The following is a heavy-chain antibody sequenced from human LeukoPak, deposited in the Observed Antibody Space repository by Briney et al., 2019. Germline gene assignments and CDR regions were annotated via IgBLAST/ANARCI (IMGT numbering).Heavy chain of an antibody. D-gene: IGHD4-17*01. CDR1: GGSISSGTYY. V-gene: IGHV4-61*02. Sequence: PSETLSLTCTVSGGSISSGTYYWTWIRQPAGKGLEWIGRIYSSGSTSYNPSLDSRVRISIDTSKNQFSLKLSSVTAADTAVYYCARSYGDYVDVAFDIWGQGTMVTVSS. CDR2: IYSSGST. CDR3: ARSYGDYVDVAFDI. J-gene: IGHJ3*02.